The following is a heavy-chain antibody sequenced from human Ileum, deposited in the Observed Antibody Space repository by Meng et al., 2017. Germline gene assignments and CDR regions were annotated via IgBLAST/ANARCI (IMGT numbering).Heavy chain of an antibody. J-gene: IGHJ4*02. CDR3: ARQSGSLEWYFDC. CDR2: IGYDGSNK. Sequence: GGSLRSSCAAPGFTFSSYRMHWVRQAPGKGLEGVAVIGYDGSNKYYADPVKGRFTISRDNSKNPLYRQMNSLRAEETAVYYCARQSGSLEWYFDCWGQGTLVTVSS. D-gene: IGHD3-3*01. V-gene: IGHV3-33*01. CDR1: GFTFSSYR.